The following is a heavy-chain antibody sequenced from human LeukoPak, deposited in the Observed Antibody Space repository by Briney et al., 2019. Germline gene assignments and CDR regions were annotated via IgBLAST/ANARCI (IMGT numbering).Heavy chain of an antibody. J-gene: IGHJ6*03. CDR2: ISAYNGNT. CDR1: GYTFTSYG. V-gene: IGHV1-18*01. CDR3: ARDRVVPAAIYYYYMDV. Sequence: ASVKVSCKASGYTFTSYGISWVRQAPGQGLEWIGWISAYNGNTNYAQKLQGRVTMTTDTSTGTAYMELRSLRSDDTAVYYCARDRVVPAAIYYYYMDVWGKGTTVTVSS. D-gene: IGHD2-2*01.